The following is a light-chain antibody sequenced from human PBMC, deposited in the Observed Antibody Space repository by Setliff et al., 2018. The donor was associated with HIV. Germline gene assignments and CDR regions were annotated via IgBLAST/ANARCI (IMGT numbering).Light chain of an antibody. CDR2: DVT. V-gene: IGLV2-14*03. J-gene: IGLJ1*01. CDR3: CSYAGTYTYI. CDR1: SGDIGGSNY. Sequence: QSALTQPASVSGSPGQSITISCTGTSGDIGGSNYVSWYQQHPGKAPKLMIFDVTHRPSGVSVRFSGSKSGDTASLTISGLQSEDEADYYCCSYAGTYTYIFGTGTKVTVL.